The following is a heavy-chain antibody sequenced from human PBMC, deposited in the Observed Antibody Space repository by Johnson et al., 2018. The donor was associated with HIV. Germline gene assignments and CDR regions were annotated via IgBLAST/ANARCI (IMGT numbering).Heavy chain of an antibody. Sequence: EVQLVESGGGKVQPGRSLRLSCAASGYTFDDYAMHWVRQAPGKGLEWVSGFSWNSGSIGYADSVKGRFTISRDNAKNSLYLQMNSLRAEDTALYYCAKATGGYWGDDLDIWGQGTMVTVSS. CDR3: AKATGGYWGDDLDI. V-gene: IGHV3-9*01. CDR1: GYTFDDYA. D-gene: IGHD2-8*02. CDR2: FSWNSGSI. J-gene: IGHJ3*02.